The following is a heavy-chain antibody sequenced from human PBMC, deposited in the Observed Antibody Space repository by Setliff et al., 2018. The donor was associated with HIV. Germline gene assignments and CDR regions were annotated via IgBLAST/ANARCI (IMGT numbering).Heavy chain of an antibody. D-gene: IGHD6-6*01. CDR1: GFTFSGYA. CDR3: ASGYSSSSPRRDY. Sequence: GESLKISCAASGFTFSGYAVSWVRQAPGKGLEWVSGISASGTTTEYADSVKGRLTISRDNSKNTLNLQMNSLRAEDTAVYYCASGYSSSSPRRDYWGQGTLVTVSS. J-gene: IGHJ4*02. V-gene: IGHV3-23*01. CDR2: ISASGTTT.